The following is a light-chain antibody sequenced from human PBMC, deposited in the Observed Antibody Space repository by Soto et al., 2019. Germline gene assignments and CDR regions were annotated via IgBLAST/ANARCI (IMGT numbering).Light chain of an antibody. Sequence: EIVLTQSPATLSLSPGERATLSCRASQSVSSYLAWYQQKPGQAPRLLIYDASNRATGIPARFSGSGSGTDFTLTISSLEPEDFAVYYCQQRSNLPPTFTFGPGTKVDSK. CDR3: QQRSNLPPTFT. J-gene: IGKJ3*01. CDR2: DAS. CDR1: QSVSSY. V-gene: IGKV3-11*01.